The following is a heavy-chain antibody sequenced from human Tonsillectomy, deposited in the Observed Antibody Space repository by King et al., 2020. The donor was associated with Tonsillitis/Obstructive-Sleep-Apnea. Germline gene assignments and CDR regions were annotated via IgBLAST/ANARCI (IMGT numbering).Heavy chain of an antibody. J-gene: IGHJ6*03. D-gene: IGHD4-11*01. CDR3: ARITITTSFYYYYYFMDV. CDR2: IAYSGST. CDR1: GGSVSSGSYY. Sequence: PLQESGPGLVKPSETLSLTCTVSGGSVSSGSYYWPWIRQPPGKGLEWVGYIAYSGSTKYNPSLKSRVTMSVDTSKNQFSLRLSSVTAADTAVYYCARITITTSFYYYYYFMDVWGKGTTVTVSS. V-gene: IGHV4-61*01.